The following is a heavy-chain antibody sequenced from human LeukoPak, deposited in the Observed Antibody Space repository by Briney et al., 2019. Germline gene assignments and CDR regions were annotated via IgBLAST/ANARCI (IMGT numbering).Heavy chain of an antibody. J-gene: IGHJ4*02. CDR2: IYHSGST. CDR3: ARARGGLSWRVDY. D-gene: IGHD3-16*01. CDR1: GGSISSSNW. V-gene: IGHV4-4*02. Sequence: PSGTLSLTCAVSGGSISSSNWWSWVRQRPGKGLEWIGEIYHSGSTNYNPSLKSRVTISVDKSKNQFSLKLSSVTAADTAVYYCARARGGLSWRVDYRGQGTLVTVSS.